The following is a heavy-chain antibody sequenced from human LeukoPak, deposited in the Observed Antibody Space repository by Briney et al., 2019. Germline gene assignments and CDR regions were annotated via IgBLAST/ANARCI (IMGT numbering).Heavy chain of an antibody. CDR1: GGSFSGYY. CDR2: INHSGST. Sequence: KPSETLSLTCAVYGGSFSGYYWSWIRQPPRKGLEWIGEINHSGSTNYNPSLKSRVTISVDTSKNQFSLKLSSVAAADTAVYYCARGVVFDYWGQGTLVTVSS. J-gene: IGHJ4*02. CDR3: ARGVVFDY. V-gene: IGHV4-34*01.